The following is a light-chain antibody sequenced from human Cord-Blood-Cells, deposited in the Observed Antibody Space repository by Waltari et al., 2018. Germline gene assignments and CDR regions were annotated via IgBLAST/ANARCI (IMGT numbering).Light chain of an antibody. CDR1: SSDVGGYNY. J-gene: IGLJ1*01. CDR3: SSYTSSSTFYV. CDR2: DVS. V-gene: IGLV2-14*01. Sequence: QSAQTQPASVSGSPGQSITISCTGTSSDVGGYNYVSWYQQHPGKAPKLMIYDVSKRPSGVSNRFSGSKSGNTASLTISGLQAEDEADYYCSSYTSSSTFYVFGTGTKVTVL.